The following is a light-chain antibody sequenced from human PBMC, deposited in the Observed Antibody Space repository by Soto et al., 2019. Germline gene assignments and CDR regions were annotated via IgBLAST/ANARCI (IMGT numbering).Light chain of an antibody. CDR1: QSVSNNY. J-gene: IGKJ4*02. CDR2: GAS. V-gene: IGKV3-20*01. Sequence: EMDLTRSQGRLSWSPCKSATLPCMSIQSVSNNYLAWYQQKPGQAPRLLIYGASNRATGIPDRFSGSGSGTDFTLTISRLEPEDVAVYYCKQYGSSVTCGRGTKVDIK. CDR3: KQYGSSVT.